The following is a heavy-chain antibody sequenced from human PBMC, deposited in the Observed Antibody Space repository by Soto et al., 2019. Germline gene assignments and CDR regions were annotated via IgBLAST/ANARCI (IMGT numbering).Heavy chain of an antibody. J-gene: IGHJ6*02. V-gene: IGHV3-23*01. CDR3: AKATSRITMVRGVPRAYYYYGMDV. CDR2: ISGSGGST. D-gene: IGHD3-10*01. Sequence: PGGSLRLSCTASGFTFSSYAMSWVRQSPGKGLEWVSAISGSGGSTYYADSVKGRFTISRDNSKNTLHLQMNSLRAEDTAVYYCAKATSRITMVRGVPRAYYYYGMDVWGQGTTVTVSS. CDR1: GFTFSSYA.